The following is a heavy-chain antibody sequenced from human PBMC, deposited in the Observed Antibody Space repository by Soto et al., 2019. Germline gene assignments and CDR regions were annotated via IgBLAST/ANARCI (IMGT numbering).Heavy chain of an antibody. J-gene: IGHJ2*01. V-gene: IGHV3-7*01. CDR3: ARDLFTVTTDWYFDL. Sequence: GGSLRLSCAASGFTFSSYWMSWVRQAPGKGLEWVANIKQDGSEKYYVDSVKGRFTISRDNAKNSLYLQMNSLRAEDTAVYYCARDLFTVTTDWYFDLWGRGTLVTVS. CDR2: IKQDGSEK. CDR1: GFTFSSYW. D-gene: IGHD4-17*01.